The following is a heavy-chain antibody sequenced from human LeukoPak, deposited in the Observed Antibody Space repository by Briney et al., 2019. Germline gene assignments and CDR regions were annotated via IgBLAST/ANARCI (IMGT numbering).Heavy chain of an antibody. Sequence: GASVKVSCKAPGYTFTGYYMHWVRQAPGQGLEWLGWMKPNSGNTGYAQKFQGRLNMTRNTSIDTAYMELSSVRSDDTAVYYCARRVGSGWPVQHWGQGTLVTVSS. CDR1: GYTFTGYY. V-gene: IGHV1-8*02. CDR3: ARRVGSGWPVQH. D-gene: IGHD6-19*01. J-gene: IGHJ1*01. CDR2: MKPNSGNT.